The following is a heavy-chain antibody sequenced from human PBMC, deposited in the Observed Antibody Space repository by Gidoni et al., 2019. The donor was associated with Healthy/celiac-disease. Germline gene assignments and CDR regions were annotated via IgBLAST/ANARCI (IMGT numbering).Heavy chain of an antibody. D-gene: IGHD2-15*01. CDR2: IYTSGST. V-gene: IGHV4-61*02. J-gene: IGHJ4*02. CDR3: ARDGCSGGSCYSDSYYFDY. Sequence: QVQLQESGPGLVKPSQTLSLPCTVSGGSISSGSYSWSWIRQPAGKGLEWIGRIYTSGSTNYNPSLKSRVTISVDTSKNQFSLKLSSVTAADTAVYYCARDGCSGGSCYSDSYYFDYWGQGTLVTVSS. CDR1: GGSISSGSYS.